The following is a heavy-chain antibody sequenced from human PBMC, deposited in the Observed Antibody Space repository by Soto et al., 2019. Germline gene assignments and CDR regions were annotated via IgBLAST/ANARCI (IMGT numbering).Heavy chain of an antibody. J-gene: IGHJ6*02. D-gene: IGHD3-22*01. V-gene: IGHV3-74*01. CDR2: INSDGSST. Sequence: GGSLRLSCAASGFTFSSYWMHWVRQAPGKGLVWVSRINSDGSSTSYADSVKGRFTISRDNAKNTLYLQMNSLRAEDTAVYYCARPYYYDSSGYAPNLYGMDVWGQGTTVTVSS. CDR1: GFTFSSYW. CDR3: ARPYYYDSSGYAPNLYGMDV.